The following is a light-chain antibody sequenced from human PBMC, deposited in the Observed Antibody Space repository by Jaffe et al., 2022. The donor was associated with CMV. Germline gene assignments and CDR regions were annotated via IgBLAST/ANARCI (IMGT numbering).Light chain of an antibody. CDR1: SSDVGAYDF. CDR3: SSYTSSTSVV. Sequence: QSVLTQPASVSGSPGQSITIPCTGTSSDVGAYDFVSWYQQHPGKAPKLMIYDVRHRPSGVSDRFSGSKSGNTASLTISGLRAEDEADYYCSSYTSSTSVVFGGGTKLTVL. CDR2: DVR. J-gene: IGLJ2*01. V-gene: IGLV2-14*03.